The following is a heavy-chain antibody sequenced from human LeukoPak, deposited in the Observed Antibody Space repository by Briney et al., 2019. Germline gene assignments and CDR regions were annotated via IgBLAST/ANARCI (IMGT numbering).Heavy chain of an antibody. CDR3: ARDTSRNYDFWSGYEQYNWFDP. CDR2: INHSGST. D-gene: IGHD3-3*01. V-gene: IGHV4-34*01. J-gene: IGHJ5*02. CDR1: GGSFSGYH. Sequence: RSSETLSLTCEVNGGSFSGYHWTWIRQPPGKGLEWIGEINHSGSTNYNPSLKSRVTISVDKSKNQFSLKLSSVTAADTAVYYCARDTSRNYDFWSGYEQYNWFDPWGQGTLVTVSS.